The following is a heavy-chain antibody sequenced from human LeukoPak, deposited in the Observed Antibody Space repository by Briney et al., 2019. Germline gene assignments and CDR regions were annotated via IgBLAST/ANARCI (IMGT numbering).Heavy chain of an antibody. J-gene: IGHJ3*02. D-gene: IGHD2/OR15-2a*01. V-gene: IGHV3-21*01. Sequence: GGSLRLSCAASGFTFSSYSMNWVRQAPGKGLEWVSSISSSSSYIYYADSVKGRFTISRDNAKNSLYLQMKSLRAEETAEYYCAREVGVTFGFPAFDIWGQGTMVTVSS. CDR2: ISSSSSYI. CDR1: GFTFSSYS. CDR3: AREVGVTFGFPAFDI.